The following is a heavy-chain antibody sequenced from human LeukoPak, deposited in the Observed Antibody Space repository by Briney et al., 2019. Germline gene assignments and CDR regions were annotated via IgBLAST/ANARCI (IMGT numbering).Heavy chain of an antibody. V-gene: IGHV5-51*01. D-gene: IGHD3-22*01. CDR3: ARQSYYYDSSGYYVRFNWFDP. CDR1: GYSFTSYW. J-gene: IGHJ5*02. CDR2: IYPGDSDT. Sequence: GESLKISCKGSGYSFTSYWIGWVRQMPGKGLEWMGIIYPGDSDTRYSPSFQGQVTISADKSISTAYLQWSSLRASDTAMYYRARQSYYYDSSGYYVRFNWFDPWGQGTLVTVSS.